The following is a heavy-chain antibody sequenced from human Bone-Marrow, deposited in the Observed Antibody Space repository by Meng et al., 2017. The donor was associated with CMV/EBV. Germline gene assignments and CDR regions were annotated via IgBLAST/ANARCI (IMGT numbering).Heavy chain of an antibody. J-gene: IGHJ4*02. CDR2: IYHTGST. CDR3: ARESGDYWTGPHNYYFHN. Sequence: SETLSLTCTVSGDSMSSVDYYWSWIRQSPGRGLEWNGYIYHTGSTYANPSLESRVIISVDTSKNQFSLKLRSVTAADTAVYYCARESGDYWTGPHNYYFHNCGQGTLVTVSS. D-gene: IGHD3/OR15-3a*01. V-gene: IGHV4-30-4*08. CDR1: GDSMSSVDYY.